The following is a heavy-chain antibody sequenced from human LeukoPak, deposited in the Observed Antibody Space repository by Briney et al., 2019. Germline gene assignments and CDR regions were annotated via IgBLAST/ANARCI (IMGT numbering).Heavy chain of an antibody. CDR3: AREDSSSSGVYYFDY. CDR1: GFTFSSYG. D-gene: IGHD6-6*01. J-gene: IGHJ4*02. CDR2: IWYDGSNK. Sequence: GGSLRLSCAASGFTFSSYGMHWVRQAPGKGLEWVAVIWYDGSNKYYADSVKGRFTISRDNSKNTLYLQMNSLRAEDTAVYYCAREDSSSSGVYYFDYWGQGTLVTVSS. V-gene: IGHV3-30*19.